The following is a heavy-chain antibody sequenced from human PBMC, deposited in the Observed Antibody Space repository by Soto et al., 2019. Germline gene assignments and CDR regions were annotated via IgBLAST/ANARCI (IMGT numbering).Heavy chain of an antibody. CDR1: GYTFTSYY. Sequence: ASVKVSCKASGYTFTSYYMHWVRQAPGQGLEWMGIINPSGGSTSYAQKFQGRVTMTRDTSTSTVYMELSSLRSEDTAVYYCARDRITMIASYYYGMDVWGQGTTVTVSS. CDR3: ARDRITMIASYYYGMDV. J-gene: IGHJ6*02. CDR2: INPSGGST. D-gene: IGHD3-22*01. V-gene: IGHV1-46*01.